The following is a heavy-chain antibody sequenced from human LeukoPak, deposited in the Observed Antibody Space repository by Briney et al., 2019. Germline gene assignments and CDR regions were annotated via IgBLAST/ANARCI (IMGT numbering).Heavy chain of an antibody. Sequence: GGSLRLSCAASGFTFSSYGMHWVRQAPGKGLEWVAVISYDGSNKYYADSVKGRFTISRDNSKNTLYLQMNSLRAEDTAVYYCAKDLKLLSGYDLQFDYWGQGTLVTVSS. D-gene: IGHD5-12*01. J-gene: IGHJ4*02. V-gene: IGHV3-30*18. CDR1: GFTFSSYG. CDR2: ISYDGSNK. CDR3: AKDLKLLSGYDLQFDY.